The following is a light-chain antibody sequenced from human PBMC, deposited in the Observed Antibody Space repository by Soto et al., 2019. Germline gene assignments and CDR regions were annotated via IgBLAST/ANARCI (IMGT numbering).Light chain of an antibody. CDR3: QQYGSSGT. V-gene: IGKV3-20*01. CDR2: GAS. J-gene: IGKJ1*01. CDR1: QSVSNNY. Sequence: IVWTHSPGTLSLSAGEIATLSFRASQSVSNNYLAWYQQKPGQAPRLLIYGASNRATGIPDRFSGSGSGTDFTLTISRLEPEDFAVYYCQQYGSSGTFGQGTKVDIK.